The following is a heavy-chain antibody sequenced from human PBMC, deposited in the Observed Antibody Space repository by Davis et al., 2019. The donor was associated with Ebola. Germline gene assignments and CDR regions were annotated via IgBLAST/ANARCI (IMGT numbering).Heavy chain of an antibody. Sequence: GESLKISCAASGFTFSSYWMSWVRQAPGKGLEWVSYISSSGSTIYYADSVKGRFTISRDNAKNSLYLQMNSLRAEDTAVYYCARDQASGNPYYYYYGMDVWGQGTTVTVSS. CDR3: ARDQASGNPYYYYYGMDV. V-gene: IGHV3-48*04. J-gene: IGHJ6*02. CDR1: GFTFSSYW. D-gene: IGHD4-23*01. CDR2: ISSSGSTI.